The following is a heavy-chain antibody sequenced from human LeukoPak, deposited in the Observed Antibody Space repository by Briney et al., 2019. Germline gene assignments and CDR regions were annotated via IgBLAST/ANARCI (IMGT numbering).Heavy chain of an antibody. Sequence: ASVKVSCKASGYKFTDDYMHWVRQAPGQGLEFMGWINPDSGFTNYAQKFKGRFTVTRDTSISTAYLEVRSLTSDDTAVYYCAPTAEAYTSWWKVWGQGTLVTVSS. V-gene: IGHV1-2*02. J-gene: IGHJ4*02. CDR1: GYKFTDDY. CDR2: INPDSGFT. CDR3: APTAEAYTSWWKV. D-gene: IGHD3-16*01.